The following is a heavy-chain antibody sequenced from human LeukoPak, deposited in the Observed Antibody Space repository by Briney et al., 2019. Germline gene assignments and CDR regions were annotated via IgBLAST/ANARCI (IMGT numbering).Heavy chain of an antibody. V-gene: IGHV4-39*07. J-gene: IGHJ4*02. CDR2: IYYSGST. Sequence: SETLSLTCTVSGGSISSSSYYWGWIRQPPGKGLEWIGSIYYSGSTYYNPSLKSRVTISVDTSKNQFSLKLSSVTAADTAVYYCARGRKWLRLPPHFDYWGQGTLVTVSS. D-gene: IGHD5-12*01. CDR3: ARGRKWLRLPPHFDY. CDR1: GGSISSSSYY.